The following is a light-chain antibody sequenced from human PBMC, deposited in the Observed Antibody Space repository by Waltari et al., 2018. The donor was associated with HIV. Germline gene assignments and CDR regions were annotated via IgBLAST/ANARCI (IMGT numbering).Light chain of an antibody. CDR3: QSYDSSLSGSV. V-gene: IGLV1-40*01. J-gene: IGLJ3*02. CDR2: GNN. CDR1: SSHIGAGYD. Sequence: QSVLTQPPSVSGAPGQRVTISCTGSSSHIGAGYDVHWYQQLPGTDPKLLIYGNNNRPSGVPDRFSGSKSGTSASLAITGLQAEDEADYYCQSYDSSLSGSVFGGGTKLTVL.